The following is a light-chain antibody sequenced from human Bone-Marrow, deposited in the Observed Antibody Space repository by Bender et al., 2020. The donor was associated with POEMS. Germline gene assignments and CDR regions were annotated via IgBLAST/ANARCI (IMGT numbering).Light chain of an antibody. CDR3: AVWDDSLNGWV. Sequence: QSVLTQPPSAPGTPVQRVTISCSGGSSNIGAHAVNWYQHLPGTAPKLLIYSSHRRPSEVPDRFSGSRSGTSASLAISGLQSEDEADYYCAVWDDSLNGWVFGGGTKLTVL. CDR2: SSH. CDR1: SSNIGAHA. J-gene: IGLJ3*02. V-gene: IGLV1-44*01.